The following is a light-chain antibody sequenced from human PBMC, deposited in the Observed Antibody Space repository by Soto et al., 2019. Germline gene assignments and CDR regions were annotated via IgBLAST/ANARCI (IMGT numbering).Light chain of an antibody. CDR2: YDD. J-gene: IGLJ2*01. Sequence: QSVLTQPPSVSEAPRQRGTSSCSGSSSNIGNNAVNWYQQLPGKAPKLLIYYDDLLPSGVSDRFSGSKSGTSASLAISWRQSEDEADYYCAAWDDSLNGVVFGGGTKRTVL. V-gene: IGLV1-36*01. CDR3: AAWDDSLNGVV. CDR1: SSNIGNNA.